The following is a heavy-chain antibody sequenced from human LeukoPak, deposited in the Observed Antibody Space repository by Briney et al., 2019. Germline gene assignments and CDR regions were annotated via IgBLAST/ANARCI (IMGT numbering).Heavy chain of an antibody. CDR1: GGSISSGGYS. J-gene: IGHJ5*02. V-gene: IGHV4-30-2*01. CDR3: ARGGEGYCSGVSCYVTWSDP. D-gene: IGHD2-15*01. Sequence: PSQTLSLTCAVSGGSISSGGYSWSWIRQPPGKGLEWIGYIYHSGSTYYNPSLKSRVTISVDRSKNQFSLKLSSVTAADTAVYYCARGGEGYCSGVSCYVTWSDPWGQGTLVTVP. CDR2: IYHSGST.